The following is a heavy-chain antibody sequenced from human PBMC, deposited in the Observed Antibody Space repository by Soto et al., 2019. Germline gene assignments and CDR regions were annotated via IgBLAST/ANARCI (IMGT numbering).Heavy chain of an antibody. V-gene: IGHV4-59*01. Sequence: QVQLQESGPGLVKPSETLSLTCTVSGGSISSYYWSWIRQPPGKGLEWIGYIYYSGSTNYNPSLTSRVTISVDTSKNQGSLKLSSVTAADTAVYYCARNRYYDFWSGYDYWGQGTLVTVSS. CDR2: IYYSGST. CDR1: GGSISSYY. CDR3: ARNRYYDFWSGYDY. J-gene: IGHJ4*02. D-gene: IGHD3-3*01.